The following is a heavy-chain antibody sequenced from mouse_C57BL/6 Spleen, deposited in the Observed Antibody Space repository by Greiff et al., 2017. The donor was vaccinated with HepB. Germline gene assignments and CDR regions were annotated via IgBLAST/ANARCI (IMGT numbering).Heavy chain of an antibody. CDR1: GFTFSDYY. J-gene: IGHJ4*01. D-gene: IGHD1-1*01. CDR3: ARQFYYYGTYYYAMDY. V-gene: IGHV5-12*01. CDR2: ISNGGGST. Sequence: EVQRVESGGGLVQPGGSLKLSCAASGFTFSDYYMYWVRQTPEKRLEWVAYISNGGGSTYYPDTVKGRFTISRDNAKNTLYLQMSRLKSEDTAMYYCARQFYYYGTYYYAMDYWGQGTSVTVSS.